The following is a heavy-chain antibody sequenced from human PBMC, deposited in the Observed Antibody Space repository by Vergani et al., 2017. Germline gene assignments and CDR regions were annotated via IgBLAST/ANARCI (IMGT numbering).Heavy chain of an antibody. CDR1: GGSISSYY. Sequence: QVQLQESGPGLVKPSETLSLTCTVSGGSISSYYWSWIRQPAGKGLEWIGRIYTSGSTNYNPTHKSRVTMSVDTSKNQFSLKLSSVTAAETAVYYCASGDSGYDSDAFDIWGQGTMVTV. V-gene: IGHV4-4*07. J-gene: IGHJ3*02. D-gene: IGHD5-12*01. CDR2: IYTSGST. CDR3: ASGDSGYDSDAFDI.